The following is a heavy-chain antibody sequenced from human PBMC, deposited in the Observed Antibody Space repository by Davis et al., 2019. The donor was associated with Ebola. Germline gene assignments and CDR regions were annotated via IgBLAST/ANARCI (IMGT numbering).Heavy chain of an antibody. CDR3: ARLWGYYGMDV. V-gene: IGHV1-18*04. J-gene: IGHJ6*02. CDR1: GYTFTSYG. Sequence: ASVKVSCKASGYTFTSYGISWVRQAPGQGLEWMGWISAYNGNTNYAQKLQGRVTMTTDTSTSTAYMELRSLGSDDTAVYYCARLWGYYGMDVWGQGTTVTVSS. CDR2: ISAYNGNT. D-gene: IGHD3-10*01.